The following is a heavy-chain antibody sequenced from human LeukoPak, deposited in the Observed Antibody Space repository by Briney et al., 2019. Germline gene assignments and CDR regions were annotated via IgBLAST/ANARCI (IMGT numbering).Heavy chain of an antibody. V-gene: IGHV3-23*01. J-gene: IGHJ4*02. CDR3: AKDLNKYYYDSSGYY. D-gene: IGHD3-22*01. Sequence: GGSLRLSCAASGFTFSSYGMSWVRQAPGKGLEWVSAISGSGGSTYYADSVKGRFTISRDNSKNTLYLQMNSLRAEDTAVYYCAKDLNKYYYDSSGYYWGQGTLVTVSS. CDR1: GFTFSSYG. CDR2: ISGSGGST.